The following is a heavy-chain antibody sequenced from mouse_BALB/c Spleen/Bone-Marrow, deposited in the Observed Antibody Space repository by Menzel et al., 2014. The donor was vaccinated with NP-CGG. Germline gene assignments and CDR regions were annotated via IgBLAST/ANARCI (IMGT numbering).Heavy chain of an antibody. D-gene: IGHD3-1*01. J-gene: IGHJ2*01. V-gene: IGHV5-9-4*01. CDR1: GFTFSYYG. Sequence: EVHLVESGGGLVKPGGSLKLSCAASGFTFSYYGMSWVRQSPEKRLEWVAAISSGGSYTYYPDTVTGRFTISRDNAKNTLFLEMSSLRSEDTAMYYCARDSSGYFDYWGQGTTLTVSS. CDR3: ARDSSGYFDY. CDR2: ISSGGSYT.